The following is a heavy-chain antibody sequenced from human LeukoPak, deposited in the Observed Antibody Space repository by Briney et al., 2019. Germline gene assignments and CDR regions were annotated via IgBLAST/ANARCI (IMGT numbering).Heavy chain of an antibody. CDR2: IYYSGST. D-gene: IGHD4-11*01. J-gene: IGHJ6*02. V-gene: IGHV4-31*03. CDR3: ARDDSHYPVGIHYGIHV. Sequence: PSQTLSLTCTVSGGSISSGGYYWSWIRQHPGKGLEWIGYIYYSGSTYYNPSLKSRVTISVDTSKNQFSLKLSSLTAADTAGYYCARDDSHYPVGIHYGIHVCGQRTTVTVSS. CDR1: GGSISSGGYY.